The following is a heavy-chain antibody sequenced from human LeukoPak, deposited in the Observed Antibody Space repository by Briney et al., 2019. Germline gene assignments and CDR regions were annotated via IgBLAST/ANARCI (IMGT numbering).Heavy chain of an antibody. Sequence: GGSLRLSCAASGFTFSSYWMNWVRQAPGKGLEWVANINHNGNVNYYVDSVKGRFTISRDNAKNSLYLQMSNLRAEDTAVYFCARGGGLDAWGQGATVTVSS. CDR3: ARGGGLDA. J-gene: IGHJ6*02. CDR1: GFTFSSYW. CDR2: INHNGNVN. V-gene: IGHV3-7*03. D-gene: IGHD3-16*01.